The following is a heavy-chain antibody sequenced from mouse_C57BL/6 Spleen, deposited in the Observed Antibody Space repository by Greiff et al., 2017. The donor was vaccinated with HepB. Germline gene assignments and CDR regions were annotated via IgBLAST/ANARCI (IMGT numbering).Heavy chain of an antibody. J-gene: IGHJ3*01. D-gene: IGHD2-3*01. Sequence: EVKLQESGPGMVKPSQSLSLTCTVTGYSITSGYDWHWIRHFPGNKLEWMGYISYSGSTNYNPSLKSRISITHDTSKNHFFLKLNSVTTEDTATYYCARADGYFLFAYWGQGTLVTVSA. CDR3: ARADGYFLFAY. V-gene: IGHV3-1*01. CDR2: ISYSGST. CDR1: GYSITSGYD.